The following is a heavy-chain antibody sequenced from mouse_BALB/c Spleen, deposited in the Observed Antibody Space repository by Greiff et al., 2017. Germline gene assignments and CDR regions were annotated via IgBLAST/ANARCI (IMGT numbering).Heavy chain of an antibody. J-gene: IGHJ4*01. Sequence: QVQLQQSGPELVKPGASVKISCKASGYAFSSSWMNWVKQRPGQGLEWIGRIYPGDGDTNYNGKFKGKATLTADKSSSTAYMQLSSLTSVDSAVYSGEKRVGGGYYAMDYWGQGTSVTVSS. D-gene: IGHD1-3*01. CDR1: GYAFSSSW. CDR2: IYPGDGDT. V-gene: IGHV1-82*01. CDR3: EKRVGGGYYAMDY.